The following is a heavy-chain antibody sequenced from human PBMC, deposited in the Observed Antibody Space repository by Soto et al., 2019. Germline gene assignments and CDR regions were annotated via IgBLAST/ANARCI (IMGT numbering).Heavy chain of an antibody. CDR2: IVPLIGTT. CDR1: GDSDGIYN. V-gene: IGHV1-69*01. D-gene: IGHD6-19*01. J-gene: IGHJ5*02. Sequence: QVRLVQSGAELKRPGSSVKVSCRVSGDSDGIYNIAWVRQAPGQGLEWLGGIVPLIGTTDYSQRFRGRVTITADESTGTAYRELHSLKSEDTAVYYCAGRAMAVTWLDPWGQGTPVIVSA. CDR3: AGRAMAVTWLDP.